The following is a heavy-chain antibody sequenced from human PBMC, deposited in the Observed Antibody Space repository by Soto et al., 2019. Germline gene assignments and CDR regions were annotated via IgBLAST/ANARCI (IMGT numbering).Heavy chain of an antibody. V-gene: IGHV1-3*01. CDR3: ASLGCSSTSCSADYYYGMDV. CDR1: GYNFTSYA. CDR2: INAGNGNT. Sequence: ASVKVSCKASGYNFTSYAIHWVRQAPGQRLEWMGWINAGNGNTRYSQKFQGRVTITRDTSASTAYMELSSLRSEDTAMYYCASLGCSSTSCSADYYYGMDVWGQGTTVTVSS. J-gene: IGHJ6*02. D-gene: IGHD2-2*01.